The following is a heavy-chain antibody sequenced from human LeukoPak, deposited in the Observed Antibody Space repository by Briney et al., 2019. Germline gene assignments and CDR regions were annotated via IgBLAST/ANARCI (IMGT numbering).Heavy chain of an antibody. CDR2: INHSGST. CDR3: ARVKGLRGCYFDY. J-gene: IGHJ4*02. Sequence: SETLSLTCAVYGGSFSGYYWSWVRRPPGKGLEWIGEINHSGSTNYNPPLKSRVTISVDTSKNQFSLKLSSVTAADTAVYYCARVKGLRGCYFDYWGQGTLVTVSS. D-gene: IGHD4-23*01. CDR1: GGSFSGYY. V-gene: IGHV4-34*01.